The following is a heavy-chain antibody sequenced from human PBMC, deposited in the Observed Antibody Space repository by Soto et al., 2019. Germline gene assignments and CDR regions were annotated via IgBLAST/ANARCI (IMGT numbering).Heavy chain of an antibody. CDR2: MHQNGET. V-gene: IGHV4-59*08. D-gene: IGHD5-12*01. CDR3: ARQPPATAAFDM. CDR1: GGSVSSDY. J-gene: IGHJ3*02. Sequence: QVQLQESGPGLLKPSETLSLTCTVSGGSVSSDYWSWVRQPPGEGLEWIGFMHQNGETKDNPSLKSRVTMSVQTSKNQVSLTLTSVTAADTAVYYCARQPPATAAFDMRCQGTMVIVPS.